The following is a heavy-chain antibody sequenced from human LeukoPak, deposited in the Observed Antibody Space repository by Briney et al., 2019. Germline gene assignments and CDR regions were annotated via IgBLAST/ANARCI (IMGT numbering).Heavy chain of an antibody. V-gene: IGHV3-30*18. CDR3: AKDRMLRGNGRFDP. CDR1: GFTFSGYA. Sequence: GGSLRLSCAASGFTFSGYAMHWVRQAPGKGLEWLAVISYDGNIKYYADSVKGRFTISRDKSKNTLYLQMNSLRAEDTALYYCAKDRMLRGNGRFDPWGQGTLVTVSS. J-gene: IGHJ5*02. CDR2: ISYDGNIK. D-gene: IGHD3-10*01.